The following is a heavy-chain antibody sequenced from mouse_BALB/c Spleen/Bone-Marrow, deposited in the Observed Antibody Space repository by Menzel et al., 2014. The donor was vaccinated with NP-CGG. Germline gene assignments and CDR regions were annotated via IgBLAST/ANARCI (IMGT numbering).Heavy chain of an antibody. D-gene: IGHD4-1*01. CDR1: GFNIKDTY. CDR2: IDPANGNT. Sequence: EVKLMESGAELVKPGASVKLSCTASGFNIKDTYMHWVKQRPEQGLEWIGRIDPANGNTKYDPKFQGKATITADTSSNTAYLQLSSLTSEDTAVYYCASLTGTFDYWGQGTPLTVSS. V-gene: IGHV14-3*02. J-gene: IGHJ2*01. CDR3: ASLTGTFDY.